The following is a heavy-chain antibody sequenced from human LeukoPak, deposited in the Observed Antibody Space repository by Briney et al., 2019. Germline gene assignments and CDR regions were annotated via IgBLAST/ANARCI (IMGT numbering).Heavy chain of an antibody. CDR3: ARGGYYDSSARR. D-gene: IGHD3-22*01. Sequence: PSETLSLTCTVSGGSISSGSYYWSWIRQPAGKGLEWIRRIYTSGSTNYNPSLKSRVTISVDTSKNQFSLKLSSVTAADTAVYYCARGGYYDSSARRWGQGTMVTVSS. V-gene: IGHV4-61*02. J-gene: IGHJ3*01. CDR2: IYTSGST. CDR1: GGSISSGSYY.